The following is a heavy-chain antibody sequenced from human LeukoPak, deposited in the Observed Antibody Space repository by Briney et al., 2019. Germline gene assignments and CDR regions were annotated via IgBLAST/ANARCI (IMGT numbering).Heavy chain of an antibody. CDR1: GITFSIYT. V-gene: IGHV3-23*01. CDR2: IVGSGRNT. Sequence: GGSLRLSCAASGITFSIYTMSWVRQAPGKGLEWVSAIVGSGRNTYYADSVKGRFTISRDNSKNTLYLQMNSLRAEDTAVYYCAKVFGDHNLDYWGQGTLVTVSS. D-gene: IGHD3-10*02. J-gene: IGHJ4*02. CDR3: AKVFGDHNLDY.